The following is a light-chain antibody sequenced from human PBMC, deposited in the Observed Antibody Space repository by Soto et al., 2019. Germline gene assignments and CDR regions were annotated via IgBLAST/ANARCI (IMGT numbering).Light chain of an antibody. V-gene: IGKV1-5*01. CDR2: DAS. CDR3: QQYNSYPWT. CDR1: QSISSW. Sequence: DIQITHSPSTLSASVGDRVTITCRASQSISSWLAWYQQKPGKAPKLLIYDASSLESGVPSRFSGSGSGTEFTLTISSLQPDDFATYYCQQYNSYPWTLGQGTKVDIK. J-gene: IGKJ1*01.